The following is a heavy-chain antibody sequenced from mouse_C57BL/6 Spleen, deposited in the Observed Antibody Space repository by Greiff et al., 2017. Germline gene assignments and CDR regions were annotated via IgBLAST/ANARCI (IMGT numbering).Heavy chain of an antibody. CDR1: GFTFSDYG. CDR3: ARDGKDYAMDY. V-gene: IGHV5-17*01. Sequence: DVLLVESGGGLVKPGGSLKLSCAASGFTFSDYGMHWVRQAPEKGLEWVAYLSSGSSTIYYADTVKGRFTLSRDKANNTLFLQLTSLRSEETSMYYCARDGKDYAMDYWGQGTSVTVSS. D-gene: IGHD1-1*01. CDR2: LSSGSSTI. J-gene: IGHJ4*01.